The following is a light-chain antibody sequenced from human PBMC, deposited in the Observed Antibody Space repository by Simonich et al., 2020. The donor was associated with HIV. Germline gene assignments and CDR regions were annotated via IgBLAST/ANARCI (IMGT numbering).Light chain of an antibody. CDR2: DVR. Sequence: QSALTQPASVSGSPGQSITISCTGTSSDVGGYNYVSWYQQNPGKAPKLMIYDVRKLPSGVPVRFSGSRSGNTASLTISGLLAEDEADYYCNSYTGNSNGVFGGGTQLTVL. CDR1: SSDVGGYNY. J-gene: IGLJ3*02. V-gene: IGLV2-14*03. CDR3: NSYTGNSNGV.